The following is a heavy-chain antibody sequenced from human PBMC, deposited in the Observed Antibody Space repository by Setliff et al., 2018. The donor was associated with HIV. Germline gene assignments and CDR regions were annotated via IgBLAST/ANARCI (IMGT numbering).Heavy chain of an antibody. V-gene: IGHV3-21*01. CDR3: ARGTVGSTFLHNDY. Sequence: GGSLRLSCAASGFSFSSYSMNWVRQAPGKGLEWVSSISSSSSYIYYADSVKGRFTISRDNAKNSLYLQMNSLRAEDTAVYYCARGTVGSTFLHNDYWGQGTLVTVSS. CDR2: ISSSSSYI. J-gene: IGHJ4*02. D-gene: IGHD1-26*01. CDR1: GFSFSSYS.